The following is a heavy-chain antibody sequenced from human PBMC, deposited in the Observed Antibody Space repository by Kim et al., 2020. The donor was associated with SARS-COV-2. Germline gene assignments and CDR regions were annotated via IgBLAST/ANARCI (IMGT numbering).Heavy chain of an antibody. V-gene: IGHV1-46*01. D-gene: IGHD3-10*01. J-gene: IGHJ5*02. CDR3: ARGIMVRGVIAWFDP. Sequence: QKFQGQVTMTRDTSTSTVYMELSSLRSEDTAVYYCARGIMVRGVIAWFDPWGQGTLVTVSS.